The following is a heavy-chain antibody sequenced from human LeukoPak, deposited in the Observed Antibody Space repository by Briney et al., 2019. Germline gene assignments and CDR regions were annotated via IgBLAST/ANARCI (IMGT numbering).Heavy chain of an antibody. V-gene: IGHV3-30-3*01. CDR3: ARELYGSGRSSVYGVDV. J-gene: IGHJ6*02. D-gene: IGHD3-10*01. CDR1: GFTFSSYA. Sequence: GRSLRLSCAASGFTFSSYAMHWVRQAPGKGLEWVAVISYDGSNKYYADSVKGRFTISRDNSKNTLYLQMNSLRAEDTAVYYCARELYGSGRSSVYGVDVWGQGTTVTVSS. CDR2: ISYDGSNK.